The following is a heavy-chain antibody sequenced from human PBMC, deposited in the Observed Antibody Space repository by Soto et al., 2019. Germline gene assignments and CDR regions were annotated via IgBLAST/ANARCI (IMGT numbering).Heavy chain of an antibody. Sequence: QEQLVESGGGVVQPGTSLRLSCAVPGGIFHGYGMHWVRQAPGKGLEWVAIIRFDGSNEEYADSVKGRFTISRDNSKKPLYRQRNPLGAGDPAVYYWGRDGIGGTGFRGSLDHWGRGTVGPGSS. D-gene: IGHD3-16*01. V-gene: IGHV3-33*01. CDR1: GGIFHGYG. J-gene: IGHJ4*02. CDR3: GRDGIGGTGFRGSLDH. CDR2: IRFDGSNE.